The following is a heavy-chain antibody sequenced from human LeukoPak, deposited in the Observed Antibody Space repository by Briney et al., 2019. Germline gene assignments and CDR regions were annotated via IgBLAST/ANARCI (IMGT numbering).Heavy chain of an antibody. CDR2: IKQDGSDK. V-gene: IGHV3-7*01. CDR1: GFTSSSYW. CDR3: ARDKVVGATLFDY. J-gene: IGHJ4*02. Sequence: PGGSLRLSCAASGFTSSSYWMSWVRQAPGKGLEWVANIKQDGSDKYYVDSVKGRFTISRDNAKNSVYLQMNSLRAEDTAVYYCARDKVVGATLFDYWGQGTLVTVSS. D-gene: IGHD1-26*01.